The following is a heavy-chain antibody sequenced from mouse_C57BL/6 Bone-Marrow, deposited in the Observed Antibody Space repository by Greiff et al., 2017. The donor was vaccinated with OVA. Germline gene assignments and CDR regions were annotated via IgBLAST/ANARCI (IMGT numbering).Heavy chain of an antibody. CDR2: IRSKSSNYAT. CDR3: VRNLYYYGSSHPFAY. D-gene: IGHD1-1*01. CDR1: GFTFNTYA. V-gene: IGHV10-3*01. J-gene: IGHJ3*01. Sequence: EVQRVESGGGLVQPKGSLKLSCAASGFTFNTYAMHWVRQAPGKGLEWVARIRSKSSNYATYYADSVKDRFTISRDDSQSMLYLQMNNLKTEDTAMYDCVRNLYYYGSSHPFAYWGQGTLVTVSA.